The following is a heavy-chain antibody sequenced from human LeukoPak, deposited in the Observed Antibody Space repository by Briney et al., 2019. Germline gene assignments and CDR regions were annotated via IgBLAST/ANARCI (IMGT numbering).Heavy chain of an antibody. J-gene: IGHJ4*02. CDR3: ARSEWLLPRGGFDF. D-gene: IGHD3-3*01. CDR1: GYSFVNYW. Sequence: GDSLKISCKASGYSFVNYWIGWVRQKSGKGLEWMGIIYGDDFDTRYSPSFQGQVTISADKSNRTAYLHWSSLKASDTAIYFCARSEWLLPRGGFDFWGQGTRVVVSS. CDR2: IYGDDFDT. V-gene: IGHV5-51*01.